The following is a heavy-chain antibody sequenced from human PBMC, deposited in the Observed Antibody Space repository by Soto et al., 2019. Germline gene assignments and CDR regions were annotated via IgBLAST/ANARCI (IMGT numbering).Heavy chain of an antibody. CDR2: IIPIFGTA. CDR3: AVYYDSSGYPNI. V-gene: IGHV1-69*13. J-gene: IGHJ3*02. Sequence: ASVKVSCKASGGTFSSYAISWVRQAPGQGLEWMGGIIPIFGTANYAQKFQGRVTITADESTSTAYMELSSLRSEDTVVYYCAVYYDSSGYPNIWGQGTMVTVSS. CDR1: GGTFSSYA. D-gene: IGHD3-22*01.